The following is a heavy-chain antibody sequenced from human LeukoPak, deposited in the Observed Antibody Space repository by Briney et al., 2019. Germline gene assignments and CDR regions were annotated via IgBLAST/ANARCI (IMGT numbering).Heavy chain of an antibody. J-gene: IGHJ4*02. CDR2: ISWNSGSI. D-gene: IGHD1-26*01. Sequence: PGGSLRLSCAASGFTFDDYAMPWVRHAPGKGLEWVPGISWNSGSIGYADSVKGRFTISRDNAKNSLYLQMNSLRAEDTALYYCAKGPGMYYFDYWGQGTLVTVSS. V-gene: IGHV3-9*01. CDR3: AKGPGMYYFDY. CDR1: GFTFDDYA.